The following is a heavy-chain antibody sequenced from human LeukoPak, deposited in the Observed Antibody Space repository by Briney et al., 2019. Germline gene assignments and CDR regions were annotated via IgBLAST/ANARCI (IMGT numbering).Heavy chain of an antibody. Sequence: GGSLRLSCAASGFTFSSYGMHWVRQAPGKGLEWVAVISYDGSNKYYADSVKGRFTISRDNSKNTLYLQMNSLRAEDTAVYYCAKSRRIAAADKYYFDYWGQGTLVTVSS. J-gene: IGHJ4*02. D-gene: IGHD6-13*01. CDR1: GFTFSSYG. CDR2: ISYDGSNK. V-gene: IGHV3-30*18. CDR3: AKSRRIAAADKYYFDY.